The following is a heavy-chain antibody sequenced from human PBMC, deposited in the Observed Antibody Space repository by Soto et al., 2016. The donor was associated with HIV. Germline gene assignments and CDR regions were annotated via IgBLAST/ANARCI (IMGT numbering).Heavy chain of an antibody. CDR3: ARGIGSSWLGDAFDI. CDR2: INPRGGST. V-gene: IGHV1-46*01. CDR1: GYTFTLYY. D-gene: IGHD6-13*01. J-gene: IGHJ3*02. Sequence: QVQLVQSGAEVKKPGASVKVSCKTSGYTFTLYYMHWVRQAPGQGLEWMGVINPRGGSTSYAQKFQGRVTITRNTSISTAYMELSSLRSEDTAVYYCARGIGSSWLGDAFDIWGQGTMVTVSS.